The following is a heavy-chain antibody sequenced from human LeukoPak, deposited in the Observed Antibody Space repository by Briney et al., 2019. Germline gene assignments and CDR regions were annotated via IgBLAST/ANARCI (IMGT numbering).Heavy chain of an antibody. CDR1: GFTFSSYA. J-gene: IGHJ4*02. D-gene: IGHD3-22*01. Sequence: AGGSLRLSCAASGFTFSSYAMSWVRQAPGKGLEWVSAISGSGGSTYYADSVKGRFTISRDNSKNTLYLQMNSLRAEDTAVYYCAKAPDYYDSSIFDYWGQGTLVTVSS. V-gene: IGHV3-23*01. CDR3: AKAPDYYDSSIFDY. CDR2: ISGSGGST.